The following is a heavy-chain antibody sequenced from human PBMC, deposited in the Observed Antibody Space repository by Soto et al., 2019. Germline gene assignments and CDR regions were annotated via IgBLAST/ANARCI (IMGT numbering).Heavy chain of an antibody. J-gene: IGHJ6*02. V-gene: IGHV1-69*12. CDR1: GGTFSSYA. Sequence: QVQLVQSGAEVKKPGSSVKVSCKASGGTFSSYAISWVRQAPGQGLEWMGGIIPIFGTANYAQKFQGRVTITAAESTSTAYMELSSLRSEDTAVYYCAREGTTVPPYYYYGMDVWGQGTTVTVSS. D-gene: IGHD4-17*01. CDR3: AREGTTVPPYYYYGMDV. CDR2: IIPIFGTA.